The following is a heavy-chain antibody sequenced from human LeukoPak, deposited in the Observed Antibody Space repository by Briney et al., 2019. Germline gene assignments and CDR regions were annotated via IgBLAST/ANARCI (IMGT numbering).Heavy chain of an antibody. CDR1: GFTFSDYY. CDR2: ITSSSSYT. Sequence: GGSLRLSCAASGFTFSDYYMSWIRQAPGKGLEWVSYITSSSSYTNYAEFLKGRFTISRDNAKKSLYLQMNSPRVEDTAVYYCARSRVNGYNRGFDYWGQGTLVTVSS. CDR3: ARSRVNGYNRGFDY. V-gene: IGHV3-11*03. J-gene: IGHJ4*02. D-gene: IGHD5-24*01.